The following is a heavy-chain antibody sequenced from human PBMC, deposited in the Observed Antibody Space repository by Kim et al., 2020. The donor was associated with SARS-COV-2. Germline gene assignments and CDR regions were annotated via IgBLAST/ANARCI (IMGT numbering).Heavy chain of an antibody. Sequence: SETLSLTCTVSGGSISSSSYYWGWIRQPPGKGLEWIGSIYYSGSTYYNPSLKSRVTISVDTSKNQFPLKLSSVTAADTAVYYCARQEGYGGNSNYWGQGTLVTVSS. CDR3: ARQEGYGGNSNY. V-gene: IGHV4-39*01. CDR1: GGSISSSSYY. J-gene: IGHJ4*02. CDR2: IYYSGST. D-gene: IGHD4-17*01.